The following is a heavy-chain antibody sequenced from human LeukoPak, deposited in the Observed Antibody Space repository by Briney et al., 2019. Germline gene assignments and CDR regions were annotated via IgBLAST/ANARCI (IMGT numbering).Heavy chain of an antibody. V-gene: IGHV3-53*01. Sequence: GGSLRLSCAASGFTVSSNYMSWVRQAPGKGLEWVSVIYSGGSTYYADSVKGRFTISRDNSKNTLYLQMNSLRAEDTAVYYCAKDVGSGWPTIFDYWGQGTLVTVSS. CDR3: AKDVGSGWPTIFDY. CDR2: IYSGGST. CDR1: GFTVSSNY. J-gene: IGHJ4*02. D-gene: IGHD6-19*01.